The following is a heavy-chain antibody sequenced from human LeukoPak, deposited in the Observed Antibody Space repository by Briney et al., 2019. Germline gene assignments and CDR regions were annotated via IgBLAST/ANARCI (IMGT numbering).Heavy chain of an antibody. Sequence: GESLKISCKGSGYSFTSYWIGWVRQMAGKGLEWMGFIYPGDSDTRYNPSFQGPVTISADTSMSPGYLQWSSLKASDTAMYYCARHIRYDILTGYGYWGQGPLVTVSS. CDR1: GYSFTSYW. CDR3: ARHIRYDILTGYGY. D-gene: IGHD3-9*01. V-gene: IGHV5-51*01. J-gene: IGHJ4*02. CDR2: IYPGDSDT.